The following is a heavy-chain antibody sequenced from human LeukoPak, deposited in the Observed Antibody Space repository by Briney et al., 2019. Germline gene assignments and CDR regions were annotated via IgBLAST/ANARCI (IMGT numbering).Heavy chain of an antibody. J-gene: IGHJ4*02. V-gene: IGHV3-30*04. CDR1: GFTFSTYA. CDR2: ISDDGRHN. CDR3: ARVYLERLTAGYFDH. D-gene: IGHD2-8*01. Sequence: GGSLRLSCAASGFTFSTYAMNWVRQAPGKGLEWVAVISDDGRHNYYADSVRGRFTISRDNSKSTLYLQMNSLRDDDSAAYFCARVYLERLTAGYFDHWGQGTQVTVSP.